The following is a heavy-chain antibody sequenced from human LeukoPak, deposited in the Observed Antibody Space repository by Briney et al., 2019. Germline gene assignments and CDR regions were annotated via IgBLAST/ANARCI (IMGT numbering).Heavy chain of an antibody. V-gene: IGHV3-23*01. Sequence: GGSLRLSCAASGFTFSSYAMSWVRQAPGKGLEWVSAISGSGGSTYYADSVKGRFTISRDNSKNTLYLQMNSLRAEDTAVYYCAKDCEDIVVVVAATGCGSPCHWGQGTLVTVSS. CDR3: AKDCEDIVVVVAATGCGSPCH. CDR2: ISGSGGST. CDR1: GFTFSSYA. J-gene: IGHJ4*02. D-gene: IGHD2-15*01.